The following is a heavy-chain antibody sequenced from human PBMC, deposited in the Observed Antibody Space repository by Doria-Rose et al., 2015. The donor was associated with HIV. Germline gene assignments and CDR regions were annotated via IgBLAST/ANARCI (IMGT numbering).Heavy chain of an antibody. D-gene: IGHD6-13*01. Sequence: SGPVLVKPTETLTLTCTVSGVSLSSPGMGVSWIRQPPGKALEWLANIFSDDERSYETSLQSRPTISSATSKSQVVLTMTDMDPVDTATYYCARIKSSRWYHKYYFDFWGQGTLVIVSA. CDR2: IFSDDER. V-gene: IGHV2-26*01. CDR3: ARIKSSRWYHKYYFDF. CDR1: GVSLSSPGMG. J-gene: IGHJ4*02.